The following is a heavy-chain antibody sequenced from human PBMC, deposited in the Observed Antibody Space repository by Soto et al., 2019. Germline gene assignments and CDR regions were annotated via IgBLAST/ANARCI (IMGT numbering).Heavy chain of an antibody. CDR3: ARDGHYYDSSGIDAFYI. CDR2: IDYSGST. J-gene: IGHJ3*02. CDR1: GGSISSCYYY. Sequence: QVQLQESGPGLVKPSQTLSLTCSVSGGSISSCYYYWSWIRQPPGKLLEWIGYIDYSGSTYYNPFLTRRVSISVDTSKKQFSLKLSAVTAADTAVYYCARDGHYYDSSGIDAFYIWGQGTMVTVSS. V-gene: IGHV4-30-4*01. D-gene: IGHD3-22*01.